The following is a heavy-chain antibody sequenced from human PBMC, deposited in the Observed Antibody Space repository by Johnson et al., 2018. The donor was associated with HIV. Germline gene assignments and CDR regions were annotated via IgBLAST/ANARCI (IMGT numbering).Heavy chain of an antibody. CDR1: GFSFNDYY. J-gene: IGHJ3*02. CDR3: AKERMGLAYCGGDCWEDAFDI. CDR2: ISNSGSTT. Sequence: QVQLVESGGGLVKPGGSLRLSCAASGFSFNDYYMSWIRQAPGKGLEWVSYISNSGSTTYYADSVKGRFTISRDAAENSLYLQMNSLRVEDTAVYYCAKERMGLAYCGGDCWEDAFDIWGQGTMVTVSS. V-gene: IGHV3-11*04. D-gene: IGHD2-21*01.